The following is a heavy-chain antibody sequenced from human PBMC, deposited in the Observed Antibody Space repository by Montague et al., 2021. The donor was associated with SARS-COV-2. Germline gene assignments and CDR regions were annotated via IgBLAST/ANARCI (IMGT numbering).Heavy chain of an antibody. J-gene: IGHJ4*02. Sequence: PALVKPTQTLTLTCTFSGFSLSSRGAGVGWIRQPPGKALECLALIYWNDDKRYSSSLKNRLTVMKDTSKNQVVLTMTNMDPADTATYYCAHKKSGGPSEFEYWGQGALVTVSS. V-gene: IGHV2-5*01. CDR2: IYWNDDK. D-gene: IGHD3-3*01. CDR3: AHKKSGGPSEFEY. CDR1: GFSLSSRGAG.